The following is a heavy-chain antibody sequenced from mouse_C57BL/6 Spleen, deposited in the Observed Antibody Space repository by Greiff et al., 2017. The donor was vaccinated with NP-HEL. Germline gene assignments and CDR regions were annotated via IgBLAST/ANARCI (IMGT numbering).Heavy chain of an antibody. Sequence: EVKLVESGGGLVQPGGSLKLSCAASGFTFSDYYMYWVRQTPEKRLEWVAYISNGGGSTYYPDTVKGRFTITRDNAKNTLYLQMSRLKSEDTAMYYCARRRDSNYSYYYAMDYWGQGTSVTVSS. V-gene: IGHV5-12*01. D-gene: IGHD2-5*01. CDR3: ARRRDSNYSYYYAMDY. CDR1: GFTFSDYY. CDR2: ISNGGGST. J-gene: IGHJ4*01.